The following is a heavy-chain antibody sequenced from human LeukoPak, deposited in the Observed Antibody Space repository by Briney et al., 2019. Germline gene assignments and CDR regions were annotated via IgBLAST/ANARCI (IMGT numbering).Heavy chain of an antibody. D-gene: IGHD6-13*01. J-gene: IGHJ4*02. CDR1: GYTFSRYG. Sequence: ASVKVSCKASGYTFSRYGINWVRHAPGQGLEWMGWISVYNGNTDYSQRLQGRITMTADTSTSTAFMELTSLRSDDTAVYFCARESTSWSFEYWGQGTLVTVS. V-gene: IGHV1-18*01. CDR3: ARESTSWSFEY. CDR2: ISVYNGNT.